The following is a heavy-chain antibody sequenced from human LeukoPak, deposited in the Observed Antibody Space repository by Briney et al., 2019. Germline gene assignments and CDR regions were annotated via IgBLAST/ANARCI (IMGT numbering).Heavy chain of an antibody. CDR3: ARVVVAATPSYYFDY. Sequence: GESLKISCKGSGYSFTSYWIGWVRQMPGKGLEWMGIIYPGDSDTRYSPSFQGQVTISADKSISTAYLQWSSLKASDTAMYYCARVVVAATPSYYFDYWGQGTLVTVSS. CDR2: IYPGDSDT. J-gene: IGHJ4*02. D-gene: IGHD2-15*01. V-gene: IGHV5-51*01. CDR1: GYSFTSYW.